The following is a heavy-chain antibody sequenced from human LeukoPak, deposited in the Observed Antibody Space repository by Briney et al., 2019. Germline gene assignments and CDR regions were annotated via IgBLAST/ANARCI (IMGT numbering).Heavy chain of an antibody. CDR1: GFTFSSYS. D-gene: IGHD3-22*01. CDR3: AKDIGTYYDSSGYLDY. Sequence: PGGSLRLSCAASGFTFSSYSMNWVRQAPGKGLEWVSGISWNSGSIGYADSVKGRFTISRDNAKNSLYLQMNSLRAEDTALYYCAKDIGTYYDSSGYLDYWGQGTLVTVSS. CDR2: ISWNSGSI. J-gene: IGHJ4*02. V-gene: IGHV3-9*01.